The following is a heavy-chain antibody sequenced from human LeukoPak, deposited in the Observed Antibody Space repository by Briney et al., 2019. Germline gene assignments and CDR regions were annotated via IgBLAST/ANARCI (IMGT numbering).Heavy chain of an antibody. J-gene: IGHJ4*02. D-gene: IGHD6-13*01. CDR3: ARDTARTTTAGGPDY. V-gene: IGHV1-18*01. CDR1: GYTFASYG. CDR2: ISGYNDDT. Sequence: GASVKVSCKASGYTFASYGIDWVRQAPGQGLEWMGWISGYNDDTYCAQNLQGRVTMTTDTSTSTAYMELRSLTSDDTALYYCARDTARTTTAGGPDYWGQGTLVTVSS.